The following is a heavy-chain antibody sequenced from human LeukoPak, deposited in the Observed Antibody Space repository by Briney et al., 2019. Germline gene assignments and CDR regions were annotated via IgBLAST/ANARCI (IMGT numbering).Heavy chain of an antibody. CDR3: ARTPRGATGYSSSWYRNTDYYYYYMDV. V-gene: IGHV3-48*01. D-gene: IGHD6-13*01. CDR1: GFTFSSYS. Sequence: GGSLRLSCAASGFTFSSYSMNWVRQAPGKGLEWVSYISYSSSTIYYADSVKGRFTISRDNGKNSLYLQMNSLRAEDTAVYYCARTPRGATGYSSSWYRNTDYYYYYMDVWGKGTTVTISS. J-gene: IGHJ6*03. CDR2: ISYSSSTI.